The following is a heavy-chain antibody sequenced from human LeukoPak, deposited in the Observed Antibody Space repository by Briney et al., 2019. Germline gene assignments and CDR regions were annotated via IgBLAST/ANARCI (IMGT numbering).Heavy chain of an antibody. CDR3: VRRRKSNDN. CDR2: IYQSGST. Sequence: SETLSLTCTVSGYSIRNGYNWGWIRLSPGKGLEWLGSIYQSGSTYDNPSLKSRVTISVDTSKTQFSLKLTSVAAADTAVYYCVRRRKSNDNWGQGTLVTVSS. V-gene: IGHV4-38-2*02. CDR1: GYSIRNGYN. D-gene: IGHD1-14*01. J-gene: IGHJ4*02.